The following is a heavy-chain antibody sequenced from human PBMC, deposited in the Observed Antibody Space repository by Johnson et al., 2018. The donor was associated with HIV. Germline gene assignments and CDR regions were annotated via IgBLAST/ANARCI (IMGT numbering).Heavy chain of an antibody. D-gene: IGHD3-22*01. Sequence: VQLVESGGGLVQPGGSLRLSCAASGFSFDSHAINWVRQAPGKGLQWVSAISYSGSSTYYADSVKGRFTISRDNSRSTVYLHMIKLRADDTALYYCAREISRYYYDYAAFDLWGQGTTVTVSS. CDR1: GFSFDSHA. V-gene: IGHV3-23*04. J-gene: IGHJ3*01. CDR2: ISYSGSST. CDR3: AREISRYYYDYAAFDL.